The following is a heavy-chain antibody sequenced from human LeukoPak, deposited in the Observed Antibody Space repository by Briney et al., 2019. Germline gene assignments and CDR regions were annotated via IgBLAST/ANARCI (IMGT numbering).Heavy chain of an antibody. V-gene: IGHV3-30*18. J-gene: IGHJ4*02. Sequence: GRSLRLSCAASGFTFSSYGMHWVRQAPGKGLEWVAVISYDGSNKYYADSVKGRFTISRDNSKNTLYLQMNSLRAEDTAVYYCAKVQEWLVAGPLDYWGQGTLVTVSS. CDR3: AKVQEWLVAGPLDY. D-gene: IGHD6-19*01. CDR2: ISYDGSNK. CDR1: GFTFSSYG.